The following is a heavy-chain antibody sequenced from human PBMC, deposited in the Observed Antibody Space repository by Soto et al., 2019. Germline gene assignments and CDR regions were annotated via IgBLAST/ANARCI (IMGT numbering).Heavy chain of an antibody. J-gene: IGHJ6*02. CDR1: GFTFRSYS. CDR2: ISSDGSNI. CDR3: ARDRLVFVDFGGMDV. Sequence: PGGFLRLSYAASGFTFRSYSMHWVRPVPGKGLVWVVRISSDGSNINYADSVKGRFTISRENAKNTLHLQMNSLRAEDTAVYYCARDRLVFVDFGGMDVWGQGT. V-gene: IGHV3-74*01. D-gene: IGHD3-10*02.